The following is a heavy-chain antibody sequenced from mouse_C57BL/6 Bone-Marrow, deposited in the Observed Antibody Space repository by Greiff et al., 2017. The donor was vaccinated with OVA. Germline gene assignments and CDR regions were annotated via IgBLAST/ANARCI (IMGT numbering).Heavy chain of an antibody. V-gene: IGHV1-4*01. Sequence: VQLVESGAELARPGASVKMSCKASGYTFTSYTMHWVKQRPGPGLEWIGYINPSSGYTKYNQKFKDKATLTADKSSSTAYMQLSSLTSEDSAVYYCAREGGNWFAYWGQGTLVTVSA. J-gene: IGHJ3*01. CDR2: INPSSGYT. CDR1: GYTFTSYT. D-gene: IGHD1-1*02. CDR3: AREGGNWFAY.